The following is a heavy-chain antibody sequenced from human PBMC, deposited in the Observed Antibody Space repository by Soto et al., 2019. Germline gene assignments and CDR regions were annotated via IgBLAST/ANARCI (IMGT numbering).Heavy chain of an antibody. CDR1: GFTFSDYY. J-gene: IGHJ4*02. CDR2: ISSSSSYT. D-gene: IGHD3-22*01. V-gene: IGHV3-11*05. Sequence: GGSLRLSCAASGFTFSDYYMSWIRQAPGKGLEWVSYISSSSSYTNYADSVKGRFTISRDNAKNSLYLQMNSLRAEDTAVYYCARDRSRDSTSWIDYWGQGTLVTVS. CDR3: ARDRSRDSTSWIDY.